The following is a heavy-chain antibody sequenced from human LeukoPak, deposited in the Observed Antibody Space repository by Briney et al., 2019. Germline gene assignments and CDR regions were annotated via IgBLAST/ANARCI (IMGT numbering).Heavy chain of an antibody. V-gene: IGHV4-39*01. D-gene: IGHD2-21*02. CDR1: DGSITRSSYY. Sequence: NPSETLSLTCTVSDGSITRSSYYWGWIRQTPGEGLDWIGSIYYSGITYYNPSLQGRVTMSVDTSKNQFSLELNSVTVAYTAVYYCARLRVTTGFDYWDQGIPVTVSS. CDR2: IYYSGIT. J-gene: IGHJ4*02. CDR3: ARLRVTTGFDY.